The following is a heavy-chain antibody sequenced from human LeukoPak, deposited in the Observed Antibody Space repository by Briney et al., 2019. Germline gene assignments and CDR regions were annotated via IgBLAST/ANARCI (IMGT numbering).Heavy chain of an antibody. V-gene: IGHV3-74*01. D-gene: IGHD6-19*01. J-gene: IGHJ4*02. CDR3: AKDIRVAGTKSLLMDY. CDR1: RFTFSNYW. Sequence: GGSLRLSCAASRFTFSNYWMHWVRQGPGKGLVWVSRISGDGRITRNADSVKGRFFISRDNAKNTLYLQMNSLRAEDTAVYYCAKDIRVAGTKSLLMDYWGQGTLVTVSS. CDR2: ISGDGRIT.